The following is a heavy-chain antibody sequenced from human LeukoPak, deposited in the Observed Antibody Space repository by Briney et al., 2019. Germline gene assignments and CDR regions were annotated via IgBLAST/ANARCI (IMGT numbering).Heavy chain of an antibody. CDR1: GFTFSSYA. CDR2: ISGSGGNT. D-gene: IGHD3-9*01. Sequence: GGSLRLSCAASGFTFSSYAMNWVRQAPGKGLEWVSAISGSGGNTYYADSVKGRFTISRDNSKNTLYLQMNSLRAEDTAVYYCAKYYDILTGYSRYNWFDPWGQGTLVTVSS. V-gene: IGHV3-23*01. CDR3: AKYYDILTGYSRYNWFDP. J-gene: IGHJ5*02.